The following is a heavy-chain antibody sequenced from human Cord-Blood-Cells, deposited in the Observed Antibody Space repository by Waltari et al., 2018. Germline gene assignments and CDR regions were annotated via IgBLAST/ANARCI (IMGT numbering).Heavy chain of an antibody. D-gene: IGHD3-10*01. V-gene: IGHV1-2*02. CDR3: ARDRGGKFQKSHRRSNWFDP. Sequence: QVQLVQSGAEVKKPGASVKVSCQASGYTFTGYFMHWVRQAPGQGLEWMGWINPNSGGTNYAQKFQGRVTMTRDTSISTAYMELSRLRSDDTAVNYCARDRGGKFQKSHRRSNWFDPWGQGTLVTVSS. CDR1: GYTFTGYF. J-gene: IGHJ5*02. CDR2: INPNSGGT.